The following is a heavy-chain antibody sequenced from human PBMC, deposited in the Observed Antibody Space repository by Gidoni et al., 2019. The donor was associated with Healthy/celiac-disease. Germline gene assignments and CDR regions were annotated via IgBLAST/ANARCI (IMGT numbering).Heavy chain of an antibody. D-gene: IGHD4-17*01. CDR1: GLTSSSYS. CDR3: AKNYGDYSNWYFDL. Sequence: EVQLVESGGGLVKPGGSLRLSCAASGLTSSSYSLHWVRQAPRKGLEWVSSISSSSSYRYYADSVKGRFTISRDNAKNSLYLQMNSLRAEDTAVYYCAKNYGDYSNWYFDLWGRGTLVTVSS. CDR2: ISSSSSYR. J-gene: IGHJ2*01. V-gene: IGHV3-21*01.